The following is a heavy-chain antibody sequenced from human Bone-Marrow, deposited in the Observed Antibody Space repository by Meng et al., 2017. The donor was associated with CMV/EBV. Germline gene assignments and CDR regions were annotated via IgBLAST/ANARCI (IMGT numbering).Heavy chain of an antibody. CDR3: ARAPYSSSSGGEYGMDV. CDR1: GGTFSSYA. CDR2: IIPILGIA. D-gene: IGHD6-6*01. Sequence: SVKVSCKASGGTFSSYAISWVRQAPGQGLEWMGGIIPILGIANYAQKFQGRVTITADKSTSTAYMELSSLRSEDTAVYYCARAPYSSSSGGEYGMDVWGQGTTVTVSS. V-gene: IGHV1-69*10. J-gene: IGHJ6*02.